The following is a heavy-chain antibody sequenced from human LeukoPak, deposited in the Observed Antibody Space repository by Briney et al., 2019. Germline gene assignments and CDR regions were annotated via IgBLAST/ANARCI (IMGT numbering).Heavy chain of an antibody. CDR1: GFIFSSYS. Sequence: GGSLRLSCAASGFIFSSYSMNWVRQAPGKGLEWVSYISSSGSTIYYADSVKGRFTISRDNAKNSLYLQMNSLRAEDTAVYYCARVREEYSSGWSDYYYMDVWGKGTTVTISS. J-gene: IGHJ6*03. D-gene: IGHD6-19*01. CDR2: ISSSGSTI. V-gene: IGHV3-48*04. CDR3: ARVREEYSSGWSDYYYMDV.